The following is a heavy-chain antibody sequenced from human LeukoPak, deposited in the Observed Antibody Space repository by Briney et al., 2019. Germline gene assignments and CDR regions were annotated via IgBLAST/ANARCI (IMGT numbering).Heavy chain of an antibody. CDR2: IRGSGGST. V-gene: IGHV3-23*01. J-gene: IGHJ4*02. Sequence: GGSLRLSCAASGFIFSNYAMSWVRQAPGKGLEWVSGIRGSGGSTYYADSVKGRFTISRDNSKNNLYLQMNSLRADDTAVYYCAKSVPSGYSASWYVAGVDYWGQGTLVTVSS. D-gene: IGHD6-13*01. CDR1: GFIFSNYA. CDR3: AKSVPSGYSASWYVAGVDY.